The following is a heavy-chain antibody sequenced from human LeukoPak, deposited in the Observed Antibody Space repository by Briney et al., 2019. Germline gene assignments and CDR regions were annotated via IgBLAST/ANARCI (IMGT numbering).Heavy chain of an antibody. Sequence: GASVKVSCKASGYTFTGYYMHWVRQAPRQGLEWMGWINPNSGGTNYAQKFQGRVTMTRDTSISTAYMELSRLRSDDTAVYYCAVMTTVVTPNFDYWGQGTLVTVSS. CDR1: GYTFTGYY. CDR3: AVMTTVVTPNFDY. J-gene: IGHJ4*02. CDR2: INPNSGGT. V-gene: IGHV1-2*02. D-gene: IGHD4-23*01.